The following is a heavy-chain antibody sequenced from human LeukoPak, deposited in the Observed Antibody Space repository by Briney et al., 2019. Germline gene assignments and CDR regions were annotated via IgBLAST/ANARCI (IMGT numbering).Heavy chain of an antibody. CDR3: AREGRRPPYYYYYMDV. Sequence: GGTLRLSCAASGITFSSYGISWVRQAPGKGLEWVSSISSTGGTTYYADSVKGRFTISRDNSKNTLYLQINSLRAEDTAVYYCAREGRRPPYYYYYMDVWGKGTTVTISS. J-gene: IGHJ6*03. V-gene: IGHV3-23*01. CDR1: GITFSSYG. CDR2: ISSTGGTT.